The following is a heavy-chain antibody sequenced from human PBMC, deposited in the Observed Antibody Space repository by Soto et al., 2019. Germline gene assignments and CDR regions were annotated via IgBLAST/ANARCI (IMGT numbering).Heavy chain of an antibody. CDR1: AYSISSRYY. J-gene: IGHJ4*02. CDR2: IYHSGTI. D-gene: IGHD3-22*01. Sequence: PSETRSLTCTLAAYSISSRYYWAWIRQPPGKGLEWVGSIYHSGTIYYNPSRKSRVTISGYRCNNQFYRDLTSDTAASTAVYDSPRDHDYFYDSSNLYSRTFDAWGQGALVTVSS. CDR3: PRDHDYFYDSSNLYSRTFDA. V-gene: IGHV4-38-2*02.